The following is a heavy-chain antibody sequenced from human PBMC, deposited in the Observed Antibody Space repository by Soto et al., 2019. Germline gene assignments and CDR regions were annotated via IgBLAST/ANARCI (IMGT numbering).Heavy chain of an antibody. J-gene: IGHJ4*02. D-gene: IGHD2-15*01. CDR3: ARGSDSVSVGFQ. Sequence: EVQLVESGGGLIQPGGSLRLSCAASGFTVNSNYMSWVRQAPGKGLEWVSVIYTAGTTYYAESVKGRFTISRDNSKNTLYLQMNSLRGEDTAIYYWARGSDSVSVGFQWGQGTLVTVSS. V-gene: IGHV3-53*01. CDR2: IYTAGTT. CDR1: GFTVNSNY.